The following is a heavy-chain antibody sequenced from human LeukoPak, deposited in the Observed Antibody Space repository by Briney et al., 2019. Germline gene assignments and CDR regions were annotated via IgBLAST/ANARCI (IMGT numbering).Heavy chain of an antibody. CDR3: AKEEDYYYGMDV. CDR1: GFTLSSYA. V-gene: IGHV3-23*01. Sequence: GGSLRLSCAASGFTLSSYAMSWVRQAPGKGLEWVSAISGSGGSTYYADSVKGRFTISRDDSKNTLYLQMNSLRAEDTAVYYCAKEEDYYYGMDVWGQGTTVTVSS. CDR2: ISGSGGST. J-gene: IGHJ6*02.